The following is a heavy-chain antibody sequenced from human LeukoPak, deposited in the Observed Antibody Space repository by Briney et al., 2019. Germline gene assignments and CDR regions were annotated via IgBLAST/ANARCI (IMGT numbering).Heavy chain of an antibody. CDR2: ISAYNT. CDR3: ARGSTARYYYDSSGYYRGAFDY. D-gene: IGHD3-22*01. CDR1: GYTFTSYG. V-gene: IGHV1-18*01. J-gene: IGHJ4*02. Sequence: ASVKVSCKASGYTFTSYGISWVRQAPGQGLEWMGWISAYNTDYAQKLQGRVTMTTDTSTSTAYMELRSLRSDDTAVYYCARGSTARYYYDSSGYYRGAFDYWGQGTLVTVSS.